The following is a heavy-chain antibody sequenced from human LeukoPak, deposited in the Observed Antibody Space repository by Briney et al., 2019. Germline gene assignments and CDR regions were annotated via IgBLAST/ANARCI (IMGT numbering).Heavy chain of an antibody. J-gene: IGHJ4*02. CDR1: GGSISSYY. CDR2: IYYSGST. CDR3: ARVTPYYGDYVDYFDY. V-gene: IGHV4-59*01. Sequence: SETLSLTCTVSGGSISSYYWSWIRQPPGKGLEWIGYIYYSGSTNYNPSLKSRVTISVDTSKNQFSLKLSSVTAADTAVYYCARVTPYYGDYVDYFDYWGQGTLVTVSS. D-gene: IGHD4-17*01.